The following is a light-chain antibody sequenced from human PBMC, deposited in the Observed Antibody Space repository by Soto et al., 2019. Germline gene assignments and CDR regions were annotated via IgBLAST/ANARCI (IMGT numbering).Light chain of an antibody. V-gene: IGKV1-39*01. CDR2: AAS. CDR3: QQSYSTPWT. J-gene: IGKJ1*01. CDR1: QSISNY. Sequence: DIQMTQSPSSLSASVGDRVTITCRASQSISNYLNWYQQKPGRAPKLLIYAASSLQSGVPSRFSGSGSGTDFTLTISILQPEDVASYYCQQSYSTPWTFGQGTKVESK.